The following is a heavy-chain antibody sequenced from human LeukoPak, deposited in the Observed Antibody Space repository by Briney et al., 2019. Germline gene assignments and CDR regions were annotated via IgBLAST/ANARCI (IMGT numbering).Heavy chain of an antibody. CDR3: ARAPIAVAGLSVPWGSEFDI. CDR1: GGTFSSYA. D-gene: IGHD6-19*01. Sequence: GASVKVSCKASGGTFSSYAISWVRQAPGQGLEWMGGVIPIFGTANYAQKFQGRVTITADESTSTAYMELSSLRSEDTAVYYCARAPIAVAGLSVPWGSEFDIWGQGTMVTVSS. V-gene: IGHV1-69*13. CDR2: VIPIFGTA. J-gene: IGHJ3*02.